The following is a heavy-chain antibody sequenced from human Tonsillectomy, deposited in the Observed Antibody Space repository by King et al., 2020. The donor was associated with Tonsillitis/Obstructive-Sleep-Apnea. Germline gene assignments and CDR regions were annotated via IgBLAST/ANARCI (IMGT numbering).Heavy chain of an antibody. V-gene: IGHV4-34*01. CDR2: INHSGNA. CDR1: GGSFSRYY. D-gene: IGHD6-6*01. CDR3: ARGIAARPPGSPFNY. Sequence: VQLQQWGAGLLKPSETLSLTCAVHGGSFSRYYWSWIRQPPGKGLEWIGEINHSGNANYHPSLKSRVTISADTSKDQFSLKLSSVTAADTAVYYCARGIAARPPGSPFNYSRPGTLVTVSS. J-gene: IGHJ4*01.